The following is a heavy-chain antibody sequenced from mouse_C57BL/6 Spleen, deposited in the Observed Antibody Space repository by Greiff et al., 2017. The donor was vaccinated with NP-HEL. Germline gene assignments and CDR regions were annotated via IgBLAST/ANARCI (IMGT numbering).Heavy chain of an antibody. V-gene: IGHV14-1*01. CDR1: GFNIKDYY. D-gene: IGHD1-1*01. Sequence: VQLKESGAELVRPGASVKLSCTASGFNIKDYYMHWVKQRPEQGLEWIGRIDPEDGDTEYAPKFQGKATMTADTSSNTAYLQLSSLTSEDTAVYYCTYFTTVVANYAMDYWGQGTSVTVSS. CDR3: TYFTTVVANYAMDY. CDR2: IDPEDGDT. J-gene: IGHJ4*01.